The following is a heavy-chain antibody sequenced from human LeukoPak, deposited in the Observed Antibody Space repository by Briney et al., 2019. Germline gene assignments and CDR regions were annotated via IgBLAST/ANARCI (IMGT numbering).Heavy chain of an antibody. CDR1: GFTVSSNR. CDR2: IYSGGST. CDR3: ARGPAGYN. Sequence: SGGSLRLSCAASGFTVSSNRMSWVRLAPGKGLEWVSVIYSGGSTDYADSVKGRFTISRDNSKNTLYLQMNSLRAEDTAVYHCARGPAGYNWGQGTLVTVSS. D-gene: IGHD1-1*01. J-gene: IGHJ4*02. V-gene: IGHV3-53*01.